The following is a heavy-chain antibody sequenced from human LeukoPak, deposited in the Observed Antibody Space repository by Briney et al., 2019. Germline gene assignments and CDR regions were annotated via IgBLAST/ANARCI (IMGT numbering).Heavy chain of an antibody. CDR1: GFTVSSNY. J-gene: IGHJ4*02. D-gene: IGHD3-22*01. V-gene: IGHV3-66*01. Sequence: GRSLRLSCAASGFTVSSNYMSWVRQAPGXXLEWVSVIYSGGSTYYADSVKGRFTVSRDNSKNTLYLQMNSLRAEDTAVYYCAQHYDSSGYYYEAFDYWGQGTQVTVSS. CDR2: IYSGGST. CDR3: AQHYDSSGYYYEAFDY.